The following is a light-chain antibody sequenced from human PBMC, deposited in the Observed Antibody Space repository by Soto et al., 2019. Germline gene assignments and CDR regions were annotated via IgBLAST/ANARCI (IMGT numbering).Light chain of an antibody. J-gene: IGKJ1*01. Sequence: DIQMTPSPSSLSASVGDRVTITCRASQSISSYLNWYQQKPRKAPKLLIYASSSLQSGVPSRFSGSGSGTDFTLTISSLQPEDFATYYCQQSYSTPRTCGQGTKVEIK. CDR2: ASS. CDR1: QSISSY. CDR3: QQSYSTPRT. V-gene: IGKV1-39*01.